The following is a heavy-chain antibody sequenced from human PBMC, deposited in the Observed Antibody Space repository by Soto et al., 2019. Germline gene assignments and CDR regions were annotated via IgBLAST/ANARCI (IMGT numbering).Heavy chain of an antibody. Sequence: GASVKASCKTPGYSFSKFAITWVRQAPGQGLDWMGWVSAYNGDTNYAQRFQGRVNMTTDTSTSTAYMELRSLRFDDTAVYYCATFHYGSGSCYEQWGQGTQVTVSS. CDR2: VSAYNGDT. CDR1: GYSFSKFA. V-gene: IGHV1-18*01. D-gene: IGHD3-10*01. CDR3: ATFHYGSGSCYEQ. J-gene: IGHJ4*02.